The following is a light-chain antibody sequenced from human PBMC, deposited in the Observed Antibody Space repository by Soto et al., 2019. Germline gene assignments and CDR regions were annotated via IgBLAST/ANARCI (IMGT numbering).Light chain of an antibody. CDR2: EVS. CDR3: CSYTSTSTYV. Sequence: QSVLTEPASESGSPAQSITISCTGTSSDVGGYNYVSWYQHHPGKAPKLIIYEVSYRPSGVSNRFSGSKSGNTASLTISGLQADDEADYYCCSYTSTSTYVFGTGTKVTLL. V-gene: IGLV2-14*01. CDR1: SSDVGGYNY. J-gene: IGLJ1*01.